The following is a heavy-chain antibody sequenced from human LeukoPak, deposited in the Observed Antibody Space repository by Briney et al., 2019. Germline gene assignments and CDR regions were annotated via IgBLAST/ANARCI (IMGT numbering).Heavy chain of an antibody. CDR1: GGSFSGYY. D-gene: IGHD3-3*01. Sequence: SETLSLTCAVYGGSFSGYYLSWIRQPPGKGLEWIGEINHSRSTNYNPSLKSRVTISVDTSKNQFSLKLSSVTAADTAVYYCASRYYDFWSGYSDYWGQGTLVTVSS. J-gene: IGHJ4*02. CDR3: ASRYYDFWSGYSDY. CDR2: INHSRST. V-gene: IGHV4-34*01.